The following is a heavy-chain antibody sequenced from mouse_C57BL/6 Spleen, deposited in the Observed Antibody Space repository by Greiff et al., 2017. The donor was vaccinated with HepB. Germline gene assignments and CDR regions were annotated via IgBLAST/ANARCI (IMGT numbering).Heavy chain of an antibody. CDR1: GYTFTSYW. Sequence: QVQLQQPGTELVKPGASVKLSCKASGYTFTSYWMHWVKQRPGQGLEWIGNINPSNGGTNYNEKFKSKATLTVDKSSSTAYMQLSSLTSEDSAVYDCARSSIYYDYPFAYWGQGTLVTVSA. V-gene: IGHV1-53*01. J-gene: IGHJ3*01. D-gene: IGHD2-4*01. CDR2: INPSNGGT. CDR3: ARSSIYYDYPFAY.